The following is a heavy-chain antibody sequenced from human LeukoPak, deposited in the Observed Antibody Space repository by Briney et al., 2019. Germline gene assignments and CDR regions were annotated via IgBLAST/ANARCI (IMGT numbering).Heavy chain of an antibody. D-gene: IGHD3-10*01. CDR1: SGSFTDYY. V-gene: IGHV4-59*01. CDR2: IYYSGST. J-gene: IGHJ4*02. CDR3: ASLFGEGIDY. Sequence: SETLSLTCAVYSGSFTDYYWSWIRQPPGKGLEWIGYIYYSGSTNYNPSLKSRVTISVDTSKNQFSLKLSSVTAADTAVYYCASLFGEGIDYWGQGTLVTVSS.